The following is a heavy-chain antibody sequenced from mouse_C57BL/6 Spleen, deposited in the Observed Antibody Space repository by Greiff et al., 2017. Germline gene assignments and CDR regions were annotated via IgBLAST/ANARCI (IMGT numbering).Heavy chain of an antibody. J-gene: IGHJ2*01. CDR2: IYPSDSET. D-gene: IGHD2-5*01. V-gene: IGHV1-61*01. Sequence: VQLQQPGAELVRPGSSVKLSCKASGYTFTSYWMDWVKQRPGQGLEWIGNIYPSDSETHYNQKFKDKATLTVDKSSSTAYMQLSSLTSEDSAVYYCARDSKYYFDYWGQGTTRTVSS. CDR1: GYTFTSYW. CDR3: ARDSKYYFDY.